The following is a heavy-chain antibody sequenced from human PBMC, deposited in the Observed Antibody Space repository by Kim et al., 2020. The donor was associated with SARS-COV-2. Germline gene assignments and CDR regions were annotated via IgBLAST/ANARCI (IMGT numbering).Heavy chain of an antibody. Sequence: YIYYADSGKGLSTISRDSTKNSLYLQMDSLRAEDTVVYYCARDLRGGWNYWGQGTLVTVSS. CDR3: ARDLRGGWNY. CDR2: YI. V-gene: IGHV3-21*01. J-gene: IGHJ4*02. D-gene: IGHD6-19*01.